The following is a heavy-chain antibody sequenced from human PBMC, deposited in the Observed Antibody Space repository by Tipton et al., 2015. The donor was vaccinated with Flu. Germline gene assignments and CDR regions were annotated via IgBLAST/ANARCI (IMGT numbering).Heavy chain of an antibody. D-gene: IGHD2-2*01. V-gene: IGHV1-18*01. CDR2: ISAYNGNT. J-gene: IGHJ3*02. CDR1: GYTFTSYG. CDR3: ARNPRYCSSTSCYRGGASDI. Sequence: QLVQSGAEVKKPGASVKVSCKASGYTFTSYGISWVRQAPGQGLEWMGWISAYNGNTNYAQKLQGRVTMTTDTSTSTAYMELRSLRSDDTAVYYCARNPRYCSSTSCYRGGASDIWGQGTMVTVSS.